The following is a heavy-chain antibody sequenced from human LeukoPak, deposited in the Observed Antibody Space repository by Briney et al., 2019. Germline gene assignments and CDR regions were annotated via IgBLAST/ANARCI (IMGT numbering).Heavy chain of an antibody. D-gene: IGHD6-13*01. CDR1: GFTVSSNY. CDR2: IYSGGST. J-gene: IGHJ4*02. V-gene: IGHV3-66*01. CDR3: ARDQGAAAGTFDY. Sequence: PGGSLRLSCAASGFTVSSNYMSWVRQAPGKGLEWVSVIYSGGSTYYADSVKGRFTISRDNSKNTLYLQMNSLRAEDTAVYYCARDQGAAAGTFDYWGQGTLVTVSS.